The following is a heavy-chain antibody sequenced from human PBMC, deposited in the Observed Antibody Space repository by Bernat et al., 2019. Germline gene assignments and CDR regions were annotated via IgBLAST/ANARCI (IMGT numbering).Heavy chain of an antibody. J-gene: IGHJ4*02. Sequence: EVQLVESGGGLVQPGGSLRLSCAASGFTFNTYWMSWVRQAPGKGLEWVASIKQDESETYYVDSVKGRFTISRDNAKNSLYLQMNSLRADDTAVYYCARLLWWWGYWGQGTLVTVSS. D-gene: IGHD2-21*01. V-gene: IGHV3-7*03. CDR1: GFTFNTYW. CDR3: ARLLWWWGY. CDR2: IKQDESET.